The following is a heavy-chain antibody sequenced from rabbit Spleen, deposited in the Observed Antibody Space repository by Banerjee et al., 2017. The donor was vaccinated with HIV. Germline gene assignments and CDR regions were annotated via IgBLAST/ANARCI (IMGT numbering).Heavy chain of an antibody. J-gene: IGHJ4*01. D-gene: IGHD1-1*01. V-gene: IGHV1S40*01. CDR1: GFSFSSSYD. CDR3: ARDLVAVIGWNFNL. Sequence: VESGGGLVKPGASLTLICTASGFSFSSSYDMCWVRQAPGKGLEWIGCIYTGNGKNYYASWAKGRFTISKTSSTTVTLPMTSLTAADTATYFCARDLVAVIGWNFNLWGPGTLVTVS. CDR2: IYTGNGKN.